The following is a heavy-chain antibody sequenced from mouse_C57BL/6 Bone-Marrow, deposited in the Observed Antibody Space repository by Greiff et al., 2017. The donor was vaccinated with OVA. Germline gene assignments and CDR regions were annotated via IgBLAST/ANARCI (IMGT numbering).Heavy chain of an antibody. CDR2: IDPENGDT. V-gene: IGHV14-4*01. D-gene: IGHD1-1*01. CDR1: GFNIKDDY. J-gene: IGHJ2*01. CDR3: TPYYYGSSSYFDY. Sequence: EVMLVESGAELVRPGASVKLSCTASGFNIKDDYMHWVKQRPEQGLEWIGWIDPENGDTAYASQFQGKATITADTSSHTAYLQLSSLTSEDTAVYYCTPYYYGSSSYFDYWGQGTTLTVSS.